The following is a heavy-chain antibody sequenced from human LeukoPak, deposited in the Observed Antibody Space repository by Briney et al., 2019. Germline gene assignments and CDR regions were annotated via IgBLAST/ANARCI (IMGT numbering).Heavy chain of an antibody. V-gene: IGHV4-34*01. CDR1: GGSFSGYY. J-gene: IGHJ5*02. Sequence: PSETLSLTCAVYGGSFSGYYWSWIRQPPGKGLEWIGEINHSGSTYYNPSLKSRVTISVDTSKNQFSLKLSSVTAADTAVYYCARAYYDFWSAPDPWFDPWGQGTLVTVSS. CDR2: INHSGST. D-gene: IGHD3-3*01. CDR3: ARAYYDFWSAPDPWFDP.